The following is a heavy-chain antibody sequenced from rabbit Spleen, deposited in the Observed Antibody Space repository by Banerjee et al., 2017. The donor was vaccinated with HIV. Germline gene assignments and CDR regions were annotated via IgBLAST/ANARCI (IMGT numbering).Heavy chain of an antibody. CDR2: IYAARGTT. Sequence: QSLEESGGDLVKPGASLTLTCTASGFSFNTRYYMCWVRQAPGKGLEWIACIYAARGTTDYASWVNGRFTISSDNAQSTVDLKMTSLTAADTATYFCARGSAAMTMVITGYYLSLWGPGTLVTVS. CDR3: ARGSAAMTMVITGYYLSL. J-gene: IGHJ4*01. D-gene: IGHD2-1*01. V-gene: IGHV1S40*01. CDR1: GFSFNTRYY.